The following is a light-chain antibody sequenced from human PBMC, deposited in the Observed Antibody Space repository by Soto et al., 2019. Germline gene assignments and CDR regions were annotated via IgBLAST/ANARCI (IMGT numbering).Light chain of an antibody. J-gene: IGKJ3*01. Sequence: DIQMTQSPSSLSASVGDRVTITCQASQDISNYLNWYQQKPGKAPKLLIYDASNLDTGVPSRFSGSGSWTDFTSTISSLQPEDIATYYCQQYDNLPPFAFGPGTKVDIK. CDR2: DAS. CDR3: QQYDNLPPFA. V-gene: IGKV1-33*01. CDR1: QDISNY.